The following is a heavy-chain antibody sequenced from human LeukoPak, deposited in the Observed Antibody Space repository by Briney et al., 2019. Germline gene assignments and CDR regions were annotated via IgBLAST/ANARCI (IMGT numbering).Heavy chain of an antibody. D-gene: IGHD5-18*01. CDR1: GFTFSDYY. CDR3: ARDRFGVDSYGYFYYYGMDV. J-gene: IGHJ6*02. V-gene: IGHV3-11*01. CDR2: ISSSGSTI. Sequence: PGGSLRLSCAASGFTFSDYYMSWIRQAPGKGLEWVSYISSSGSTIYYADSVKGRFTISRDNAKNSLYLQMNSLRAEDTAVYYCARDRFGVDSYGYFYYYGMDVWGQGTTVTVSS.